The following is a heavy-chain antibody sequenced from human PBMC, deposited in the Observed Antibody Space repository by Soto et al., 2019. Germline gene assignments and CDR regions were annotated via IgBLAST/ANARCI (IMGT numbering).Heavy chain of an antibody. D-gene: IGHD2-2*01. Sequence: SETLSLTCTVSGGSISSINYYWGWIRQPPGKGLEWIGNIYYSGSTYYNPSLKSRITMSVDTSKNQFSLKLSSVTAADTAVFYCARLRGDIVVVPVAILRVCYYYYDMDVWGQGTTVT. CDR1: GGSISSINYY. CDR2: IYYSGST. V-gene: IGHV4-39*01. J-gene: IGHJ6*02. CDR3: ARLRGDIVVVPVAILRVCYYYYDMDV.